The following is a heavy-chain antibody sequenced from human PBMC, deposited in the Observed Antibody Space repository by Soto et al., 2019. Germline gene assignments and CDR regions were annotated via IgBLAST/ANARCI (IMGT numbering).Heavy chain of an antibody. D-gene: IGHD4-17*01. J-gene: IGHJ4*02. CDR3: ARQVTYGDYVGYYFDY. CDR1: GYSFTSYW. CDR2: IYPGDSDT. V-gene: IGHV5-51*01. Sequence: GASVKISCKGSGYSFTSYWIGWVRQMPGKGLEWMGIIYPGDSDTRYSPSFQGQVTISADKSISTAYLQWSSLKASDTAMYYCARQVTYGDYVGYYFDYWGQGTLVTVSS.